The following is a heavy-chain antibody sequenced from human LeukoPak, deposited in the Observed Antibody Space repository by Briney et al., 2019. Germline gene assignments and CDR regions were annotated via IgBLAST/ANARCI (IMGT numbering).Heavy chain of an antibody. CDR3: AREIGRYQLLFSFDY. D-gene: IGHD2-2*01. CDR2: ISYDGSNK. Sequence: GGSLRLSCAASGFTFSSYAMHWVRQAPGKGLEWVAVISYDGSNKYYADSVKGRFTISRDNSENTLYLQMNSLRAEDTAVYYCAREIGRYQLLFSFDYWGQGTLVTVSS. CDR1: GFTFSSYA. J-gene: IGHJ4*02. V-gene: IGHV3-30-3*01.